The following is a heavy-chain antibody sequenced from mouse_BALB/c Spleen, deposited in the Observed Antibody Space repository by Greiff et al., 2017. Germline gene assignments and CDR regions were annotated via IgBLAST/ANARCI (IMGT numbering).Heavy chain of an antibody. CDR2: IYPGNSDT. D-gene: IGHD2-4*01. CDR1: GYSFTSYW. Sequence: VQLKESGTVLARPGASVKMSCKASGYSFTSYWMHWVKQRPGQGLEWIGAIYPGNSDTSYNQKFKGKAKLTAVTSASTAYMELSSLTNEDSAVYYCTRGVDYDYDGYYFDYWGQGTTLTVSS. CDR3: TRGVDYDYDGYYFDY. J-gene: IGHJ2*01. V-gene: IGHV1-5*01.